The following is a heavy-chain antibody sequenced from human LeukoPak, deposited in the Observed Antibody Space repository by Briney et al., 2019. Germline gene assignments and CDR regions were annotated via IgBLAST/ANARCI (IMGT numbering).Heavy chain of an antibody. Sequence: ASVKVSCKASGYTFTNYDINWVRQATGQGPEWMGWMNPNSGNTGYVEKFQGRVTMTRNVSISTAYMELSSLRSEDTAVYYCYILTGYYPFDYWGQGTLVTVSS. CDR2: MNPNSGNT. CDR3: YILTGYYPFDY. CDR1: GYTFTNYD. D-gene: IGHD3-9*01. J-gene: IGHJ4*02. V-gene: IGHV1-8*01.